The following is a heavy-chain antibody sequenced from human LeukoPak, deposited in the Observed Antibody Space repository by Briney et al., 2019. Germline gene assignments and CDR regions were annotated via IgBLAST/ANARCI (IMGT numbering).Heavy chain of an antibody. CDR2: ISYDGSNK. J-gene: IGHJ3*02. CDR1: GFTFSSYG. V-gene: IGHV3-30*18. Sequence: GGSLRLSCAASGFTFSSYGMHWVRQAPGKGLEWVAVISYDGSNKYYADSVKGRFTISRDNSKNTLYLQMNSLRAEDTAVYYCANKYYDSSGYYFRTYAFDIWGQGTMVTVSS. CDR3: ANKYYDSSGYYFRTYAFDI. D-gene: IGHD3-22*01.